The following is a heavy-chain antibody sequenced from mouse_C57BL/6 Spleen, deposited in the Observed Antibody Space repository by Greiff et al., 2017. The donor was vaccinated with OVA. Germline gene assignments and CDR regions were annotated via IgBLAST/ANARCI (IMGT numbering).Heavy chain of an antibody. CDR2: INPNNGGT. CDR3: AREGGEDSDY. CDR1: GYTFTDYY. J-gene: IGHJ2*01. V-gene: IGHV1-26*01. D-gene: IGHD3-3*01. Sequence: VKLQQSGPELVKPGASVKISCKASGYTFTDYYMNWVKQSHGKSLEWIGDINPNNGGTSDHQKLKGKATLTVEKSSSTAYMELRSLTAEDSAVYYCAREGGEDSDYWGQGTTRTVSS.